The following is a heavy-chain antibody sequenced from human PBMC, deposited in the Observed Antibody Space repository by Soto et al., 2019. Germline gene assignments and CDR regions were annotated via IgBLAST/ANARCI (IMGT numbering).Heavy chain of an antibody. CDR2: INVGTGNT. D-gene: IGHD2-21*02. V-gene: IGHV1-3*01. CDR1: GYIFTNYA. CDR3: ARGGGYCSGDCWNYYYNAMCV. J-gene: IGHJ6*02. Sequence: ASVKVSCKASGYIFTNYAIHWVRQAPGQRLEWVGWINVGTGNTKYSQNFQGRVTITRDTSATTAYMELSSLRSEDTAVYYCARGGGYCSGDCWNYYYNAMCVWGHGTTVSVSS.